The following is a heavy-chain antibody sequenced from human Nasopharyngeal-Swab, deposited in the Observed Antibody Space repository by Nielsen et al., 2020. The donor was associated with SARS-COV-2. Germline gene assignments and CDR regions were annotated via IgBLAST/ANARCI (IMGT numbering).Heavy chain of an antibody. J-gene: IGHJ4*02. V-gene: IGHV4-34*01. Sequence: SETLSLTCAVYGASFSVYDWSWIRQSPGTGLAWIGEINHRGSTKHHPSLKSRVNLSLDTSKNQFSLKLSSVTAADTAVYYCARRVTSFTMIVVVMTGGISYFDYWSQGILVTVSS. CDR1: GASFSVYD. CDR3: ARRVTSFTMIVVVMTGGISYFDY. D-gene: IGHD3-22*01. CDR2: INHRGST.